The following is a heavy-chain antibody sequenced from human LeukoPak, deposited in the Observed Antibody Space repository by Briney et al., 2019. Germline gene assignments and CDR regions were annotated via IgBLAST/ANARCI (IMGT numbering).Heavy chain of an antibody. J-gene: IGHJ2*01. Sequence: SETLSLTCTVSGGSISSGGYYWSWIRQPPGKGLEWIGYIYYSGSTYYNPSLKSRVTISVDTSKNQFSLKLSSVTAADTAVYYCARDRYYYGSSGYYQGPWYFDLWGRGTLVTVSS. CDR2: IYYSGST. V-gene: IGHV4-30-4*01. CDR1: GGSISSGGYY. D-gene: IGHD3-22*01. CDR3: ARDRYYYGSSGYYQGPWYFDL.